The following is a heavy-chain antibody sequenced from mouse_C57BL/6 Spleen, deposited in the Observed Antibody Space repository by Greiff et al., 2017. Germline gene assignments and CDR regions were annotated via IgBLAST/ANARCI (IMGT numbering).Heavy chain of an antibody. CDR2: IDPETGGT. CDR1: GYTFTDYE. V-gene: IGHV1-15*01. J-gene: IGHJ2*01. Sequence: QVQLKESGAELVRPGASVTLSCKASGYTFTDYEMHWVKQTPVHGLEWIGAIDPETGGTAYNQKFKGKAILTADKSSSTAYMELRSLTSEDSAVYYWTRGTAPRYYFDYWGQGTTLTGSS. CDR3: TRGTAPRYYFDY. D-gene: IGHD3-1*01.